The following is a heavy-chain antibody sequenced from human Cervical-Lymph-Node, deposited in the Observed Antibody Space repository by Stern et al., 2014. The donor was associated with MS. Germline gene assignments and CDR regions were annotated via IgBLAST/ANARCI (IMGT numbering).Heavy chain of an antibody. V-gene: IGHV3-30*03. CDR3: AEGPIYIVGASYFDY. Sequence: VQLVESGGGVVQPGRSLRLSCVASGFNFRSYGMHWVRQAPGKGLEWVAVISNDGSGTHYAGSVRGRFTISRDNSKNTLYLQMNGLRTGDTAVYYCAEGPIYIVGASYFDYWDQGTLVTVSS. CDR2: ISNDGSGT. CDR1: GFNFRSYG. J-gene: IGHJ4*02. D-gene: IGHD1-26*01.